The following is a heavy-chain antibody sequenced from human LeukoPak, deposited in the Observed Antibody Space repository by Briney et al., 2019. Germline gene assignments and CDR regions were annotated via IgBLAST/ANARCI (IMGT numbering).Heavy chain of an antibody. CDR2: ITRDGPRI. CDR1: GFTFSTSD. V-gene: IGHV3-21*01. Sequence: GGSLRLSCAASGFTFSTSDMIWVRQAPGMGLEWVSTITRDGPRIYYADSVKGRSTISRDNAKNSLYLQMNGLRAEDTAIYYCVRDFTFWGQGTLVSVSS. CDR3: VRDFTF. J-gene: IGHJ4*02. D-gene: IGHD2/OR15-2a*01.